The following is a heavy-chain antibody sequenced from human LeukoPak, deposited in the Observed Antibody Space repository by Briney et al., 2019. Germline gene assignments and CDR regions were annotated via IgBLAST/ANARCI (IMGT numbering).Heavy chain of an antibody. CDR1: GFTFSSYA. J-gene: IGHJ4*02. Sequence: GGSLRLSCAASGFTFSSYAMSWVRQAPGKGLEWVSAISGSGGSTYYAGSVKGRFTISRDNSKNTLYLQMNSLRAEDTAVYYCAKDYGGYVSYFDYWGQGTLVTVSS. D-gene: IGHD5-12*01. CDR2: ISGSGGST. CDR3: AKDYGGYVSYFDY. V-gene: IGHV3-23*01.